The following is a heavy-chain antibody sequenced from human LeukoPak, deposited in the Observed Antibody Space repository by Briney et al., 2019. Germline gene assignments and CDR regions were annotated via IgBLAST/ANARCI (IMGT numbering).Heavy chain of an antibody. D-gene: IGHD1-26*01. CDR2: ISGSGGST. J-gene: IGHJ4*02. CDR3: AYSGSYWLFDY. V-gene: IGHV3-23*01. CDR1: XFTFXXXG. Sequence: RLXXAXXXFTFXXXGMXXVRXXXXXXXXXVSAISGSGGSTYYADSVKGRFTISRDNSKNTLYLQMNSLRAEDTAVYYCAYSGSYWLFDYWGQGTLVTVSS.